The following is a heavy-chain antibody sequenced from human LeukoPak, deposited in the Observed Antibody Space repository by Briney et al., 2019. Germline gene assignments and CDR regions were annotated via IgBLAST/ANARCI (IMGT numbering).Heavy chain of an antibody. V-gene: IGHV1-8*02. D-gene: IGHD3-10*01. J-gene: IGHJ4*02. Sequence: ASVKVSCKSSGYTFTSYTMNWVRQATGQGLEWLGWINPNSGNAGYAQKFRGRVSMTRDTSISTVYLELSSLKFEDTAVYYCARKIGDSGSYPDWGQGTLVTVSS. CDR3: ARKIGDSGSYPD. CDR1: GYTFTSYT. CDR2: INPNSGNA.